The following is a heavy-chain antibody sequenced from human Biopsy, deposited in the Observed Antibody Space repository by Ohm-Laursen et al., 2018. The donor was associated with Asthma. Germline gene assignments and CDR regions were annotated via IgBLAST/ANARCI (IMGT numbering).Heavy chain of an antibody. CDR2: IYYSGST. CDR3: ARAQDYYDSRGYYRSFDY. CDR1: YVSITSGGYY. J-gene: IGHJ4*02. D-gene: IGHD3-22*01. Sequence: SETLSLTCTVSYVSITSGGYYRTWLRQHPGKGLVWIGVIYYSGSTYYNPSLKSRVSISIDTSKNQFSLKLSSVTAADTAVYYCARAQDYYDSRGYYRSFDYWGQGTLVTVSS. V-gene: IGHV4-31*03.